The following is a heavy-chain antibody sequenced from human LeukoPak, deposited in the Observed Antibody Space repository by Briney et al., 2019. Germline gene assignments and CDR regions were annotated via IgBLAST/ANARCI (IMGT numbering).Heavy chain of an antibody. Sequence: SVKVSCKASGGTFSSYAISWVRQAPGQGLEWMGGIIPIFGTANYAQKFQGRVTITADESTSTAYMELRSLRSDDTAVYYCARTIVGATYWFDPWGQGTLVTVSS. CDR1: GGTFSSYA. CDR2: IIPIFGTA. J-gene: IGHJ5*02. CDR3: ARTIVGATYWFDP. V-gene: IGHV1-69*01. D-gene: IGHD1-26*01.